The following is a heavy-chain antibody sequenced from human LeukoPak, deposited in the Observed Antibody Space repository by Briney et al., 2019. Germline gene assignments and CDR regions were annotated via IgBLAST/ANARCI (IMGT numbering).Heavy chain of an antibody. CDR2: IYYSGST. CDR1: GGSISSYY. J-gene: IGHJ6*03. CDR3: ARTPGRYYYYMDV. V-gene: IGHV4-59*01. Sequence: PSETLSLTRTVSGGSISSYYWSWIRQPPGKGLEWIGYIYYSGSTNYNPSLKSRVTISVDTSKNQFSLKLSSVTAADTAVYYCARTPGRYYYYMDVWGKGTTVTVSS.